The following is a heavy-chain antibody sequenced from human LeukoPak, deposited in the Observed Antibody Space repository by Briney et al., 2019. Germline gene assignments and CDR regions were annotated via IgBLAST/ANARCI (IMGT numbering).Heavy chain of an antibody. V-gene: IGHV4-34*01. Sequence: PSETLSLTCAVYGGSFSGYYWSWIRQPPGKGLEWIGEINHSGSTNYNPSLKSRVTISVDTSKNQFSLKLSSVTAADTAVYYCARDFHCSGGSCTDYWGQGTLVTVSS. CDR1: GGSFSGYY. J-gene: IGHJ4*02. D-gene: IGHD2-15*01. CDR2: INHSGST. CDR3: ARDFHCSGGSCTDY.